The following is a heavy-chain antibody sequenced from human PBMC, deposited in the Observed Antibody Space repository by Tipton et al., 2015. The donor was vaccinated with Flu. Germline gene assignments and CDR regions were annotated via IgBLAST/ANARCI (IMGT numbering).Heavy chain of an antibody. J-gene: IGHJ4*02. CDR2: IDGDGSRI. D-gene: IGHD3-22*01. CDR3: ARGRAMIVGGYYFDY. CDR1: GFSFSSYL. Sequence: SLRLSCAASGFSFSSYLMHWVRQAPGKGLVWVSRIDGDGSRIYYADSVKGRFTISRDNAKNTLYLVMNSLRAEDTAVYYCARGRAMIVGGYYFDYWGQGTLVTVSS. V-gene: IGHV3-74*01.